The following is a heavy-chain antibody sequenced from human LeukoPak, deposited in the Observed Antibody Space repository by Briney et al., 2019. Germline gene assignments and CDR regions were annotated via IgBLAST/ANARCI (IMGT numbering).Heavy chain of an antibody. D-gene: IGHD3-22*01. CDR1: GFTFSNYE. J-gene: IGHJ5*02. Sequence: GGSLRLSCAASGFTFSNYEMNWVRQAPGKGLEWVSYISSSGSIYYADSVKGRFTISRDNAKNSLYLQMNSQRAEDTAIYYCASTNYYDSSGFSNWFDPWGQGTLVTVSS. CDR3: ASTNYYDSSGFSNWFDP. CDR2: ISSSGSI. V-gene: IGHV3-48*03.